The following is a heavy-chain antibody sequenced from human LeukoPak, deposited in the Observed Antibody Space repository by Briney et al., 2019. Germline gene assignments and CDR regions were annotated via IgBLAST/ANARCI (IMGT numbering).Heavy chain of an antibody. V-gene: IGHV4-30-2*01. CDR2: IYHSGST. Sequence: PSETLSLTCTVSGGSISSGGYYWSWIRQPPGKGLEWIGYIYHSGSTYYNPSLKSRVTISVDRSKNQFSLKLSSVTAADTAVYYCARVSTVTSLVDYWGQGTLVTVSS. CDR3: ARVSTVTSLVDY. J-gene: IGHJ4*02. D-gene: IGHD4-17*01. CDR1: GGSISSGGYY.